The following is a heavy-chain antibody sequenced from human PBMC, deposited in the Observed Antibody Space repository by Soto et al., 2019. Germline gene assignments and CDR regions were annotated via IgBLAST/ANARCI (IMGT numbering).Heavy chain of an antibody. D-gene: IGHD3-3*01. CDR2: ISSSSSYI. V-gene: IGHV3-21*01. CDR3: ARNITIFGVVRDDAFDI. CDR1: GFTFSSYS. Sequence: GGSLRLSCAASGFTFSSYSMNWVRQAPGKGLEWVSSISSSSSYIYYADSVKGRFTISRDNAKNSLYLQMNSLRAEDTAVYYCARNITIFGVVRDDAFDIWGQGTMVTVSS. J-gene: IGHJ3*02.